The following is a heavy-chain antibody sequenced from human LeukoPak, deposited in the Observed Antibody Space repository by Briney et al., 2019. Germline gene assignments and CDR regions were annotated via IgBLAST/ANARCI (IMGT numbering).Heavy chain of an antibody. V-gene: IGHV3-23*01. CDR1: GFTFSSYA. CDR2: ISGSGGST. CDR3: AKDGGLWVSAHWGDS. J-gene: IGHJ4*02. Sequence: GGSLRLSCAASGFTFSSYAMSWVRQAPGKGLEWVSAISGSGGSTYYADSVKGRFTISRDNSKNTLYLQMNSLRAEDAAVYYCAKDGGLWVSAHWGDSWGRGTLVTVSS. D-gene: IGHD7-27*01.